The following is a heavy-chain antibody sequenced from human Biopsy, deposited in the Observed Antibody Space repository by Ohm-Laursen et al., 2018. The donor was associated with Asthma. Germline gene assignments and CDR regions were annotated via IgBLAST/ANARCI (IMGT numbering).Heavy chain of an antibody. Sequence: TLSLTCTVSGDSITSGGCCWNWIRQPPGKGLGWIGYIHHSGTSYFNPSLKSRVSFSRDTSKNQFSLRLSSVTAADTAMYYCARIPRRSGSYFVDYWGQGTLVTVSS. CDR1: GDSITSGGCC. J-gene: IGHJ4*02. V-gene: IGHV4-31*03. D-gene: IGHD3-22*01. CDR2: IHHSGTS. CDR3: ARIPRRSGSYFVDY.